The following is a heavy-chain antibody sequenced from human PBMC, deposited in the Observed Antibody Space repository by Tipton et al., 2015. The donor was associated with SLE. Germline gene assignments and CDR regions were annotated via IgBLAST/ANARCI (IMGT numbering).Heavy chain of an antibody. CDR2: IHTSGST. J-gene: IGHJ3*02. D-gene: IGHD2-15*01. Sequence: TLSLTCTVSGASMRSYFWSWIRQPPGKGLEWVGNIHTSGSTNYNPSPKSRVSVSVDTSKNQFSLRLNSVTAADTAVYYCARGRDGYCSGGNCYLLGPFDIWGQGTMVTVSS. CDR3: ARGRDGYCSGGNCYLLGPFDI. CDR1: GASMRSYF. V-gene: IGHV4-4*08.